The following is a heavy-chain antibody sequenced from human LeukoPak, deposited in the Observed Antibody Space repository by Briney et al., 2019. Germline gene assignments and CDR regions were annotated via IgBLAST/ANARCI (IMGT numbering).Heavy chain of an antibody. Sequence: GASVKVSCKPSRYTFTSYGISWVRQAPGQGLEWMGWISAYNGNTNYAQKLQGRVTMTTDTSTSTAYMELRSLRSDDTAVYYCARLVATCDTLDYWGQGTLVTVSS. J-gene: IGHJ4*02. D-gene: IGHD5-12*01. V-gene: IGHV1-18*01. CDR2: ISAYNGNT. CDR1: RYTFTSYG. CDR3: ARLVATCDTLDY.